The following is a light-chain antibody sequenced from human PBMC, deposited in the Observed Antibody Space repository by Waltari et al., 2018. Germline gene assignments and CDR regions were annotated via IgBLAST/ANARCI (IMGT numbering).Light chain of an antibody. J-gene: IGLJ2*01. CDR2: KNV. Sequence: SYELTQPPSLSVSPEQTARITCSGDALSSQWAFWYQQKPGRSPILLIYKNVERPSEIPARFSGSHSGTTVTLTISGVQAEDEADYYCQSRDSTTLFVFGAGTKLTVL. CDR3: QSRDSTTLFV. V-gene: IGLV3-25*03. CDR1: ALSSQW.